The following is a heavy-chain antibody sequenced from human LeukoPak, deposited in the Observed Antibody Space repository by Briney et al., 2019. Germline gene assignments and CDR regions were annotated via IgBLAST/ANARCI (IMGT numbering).Heavy chain of an antibody. J-gene: IGHJ4*02. D-gene: IGHD6-19*01. CDR3: ARLDASGLDY. CDR2: ISYDGSNK. V-gene: IGHV3-30*03. CDR1: GFTFSSYG. Sequence: GGSLRLSCAASGFTFSSYGMHWVRQAPGKGLEWVTVISYDGSNKYYADSVKGRFTISRDNSKNTLYLQMNSLRADDTAVYYCARLDASGLDYWGQGTLVTVSS.